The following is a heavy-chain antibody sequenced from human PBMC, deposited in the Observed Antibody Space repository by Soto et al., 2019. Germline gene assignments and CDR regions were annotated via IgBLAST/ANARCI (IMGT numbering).Heavy chain of an antibody. V-gene: IGHV4-30-4*01. CDR1: GGSISSGDYY. Sequence: QVQLQESGPGLVKPSQTLSLTCTVSGGSISSGDYYWSWIRQPPGKGLEWIGYIYYSGSTYYNPSPKSRVTISVDTSQYRFSLKLSSVTAADTAVYYCARDQSHNYYDRRGMDVWGQGTTVTVSS. J-gene: IGHJ6*02. D-gene: IGHD3-22*01. CDR3: ARDQSHNYYDRRGMDV. CDR2: IYYSGST.